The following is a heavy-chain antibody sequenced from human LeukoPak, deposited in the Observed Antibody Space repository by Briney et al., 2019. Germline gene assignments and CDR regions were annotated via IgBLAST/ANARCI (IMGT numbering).Heavy chain of an antibody. CDR3: AREYCSSTSCYPNDWYFDL. J-gene: IGHJ2*01. Sequence: SQTLSLTCTVSDGSISSGSYYWSWIRQPAGKGLEWIGRIYTSGSTNYNPSLKSRVTISVDTSKNQFSLKLSSVTAADTAVYYCAREYCSSTSCYPNDWYFDLWGRGTLVTVSS. CDR1: DGSISSGSYY. V-gene: IGHV4-61*02. D-gene: IGHD2-2*01. CDR2: IYTSGST.